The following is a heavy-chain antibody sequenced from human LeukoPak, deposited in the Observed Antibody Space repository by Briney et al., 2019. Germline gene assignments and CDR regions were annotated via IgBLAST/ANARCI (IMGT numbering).Heavy chain of an antibody. CDR1: GYTFTSYG. D-gene: IGHD4-17*01. V-gene: IGHV1-18*01. Sequence: ASVKVSCKASGYTFTSYGISWVRRAPGQGLEWVGWLSAYNGNTNYAQKLQGRVTMTTDTSTGTAYMELRSLRSDDTAVYYCARTHGYGDRYNWFDPWGQGTLVTVSS. CDR2: LSAYNGNT. CDR3: ARTHGYGDRYNWFDP. J-gene: IGHJ5*02.